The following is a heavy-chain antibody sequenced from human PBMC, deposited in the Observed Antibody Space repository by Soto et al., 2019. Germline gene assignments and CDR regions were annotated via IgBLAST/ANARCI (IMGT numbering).Heavy chain of an antibody. D-gene: IGHD3-3*02. CDR2: IDWADDK. J-gene: IGHJ3*02. V-gene: IGHV2-70*12. CDR1: GFSITTRAMC. CDR3: AHAFGGTSWPNDAFDI. Sequence: GSCPTLVNPTQTLTLICTFSGFSITTRAMCVSWIRQPPGKALEWLALIDWADDKYYSTSLKTRLTISKDTSKNQVVLTITIVDLVDTATYYCAHAFGGTSWPNDAFDIWGQGTVVTVSS.